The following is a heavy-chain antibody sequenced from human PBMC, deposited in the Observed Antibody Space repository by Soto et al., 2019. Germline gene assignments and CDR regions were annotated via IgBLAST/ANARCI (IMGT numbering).Heavy chain of an antibody. V-gene: IGHV3-48*01. CDR3: ARDPVAVAGIYFDY. CDR1: GFTFSSYS. D-gene: IGHD6-19*01. Sequence: GGSLRLSCAASGFTFSSYSMNWVRQAPGKGLEWVSYISSSSSTIYYADSVKGRFTISRDNAKNSLYLQMNSLRAEDTAVYYCARDPVAVAGIYFDYWGQGTLVTVSS. J-gene: IGHJ4*02. CDR2: ISSSSSTI.